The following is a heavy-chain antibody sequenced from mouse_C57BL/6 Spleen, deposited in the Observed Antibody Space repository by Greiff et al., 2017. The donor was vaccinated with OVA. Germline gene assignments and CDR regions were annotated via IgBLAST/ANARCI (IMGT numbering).Heavy chain of an antibody. Sequence: EVQLVESGGGLVKPGGSLKLSCAASGFTFSSYAMSWVRQTPEKRLEWVATISDGGSYTYYPDNVKGRFTISRDNAKNNLYLQMSHLKSEDTAMYYCARESSSYYSNSYAMDYWGHGTSVTVSS. V-gene: IGHV5-4*01. CDR3: ARESSSYYSNSYAMDY. CDR1: GFTFSSYA. CDR2: ISDGGSYT. D-gene: IGHD2-5*01. J-gene: IGHJ4*01.